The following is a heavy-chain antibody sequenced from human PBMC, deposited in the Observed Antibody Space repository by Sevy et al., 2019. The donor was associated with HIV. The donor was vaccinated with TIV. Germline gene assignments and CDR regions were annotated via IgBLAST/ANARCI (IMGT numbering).Heavy chain of an antibody. D-gene: IGHD6-13*01. Sequence: GGSLRLSCAASGFTFSSYAMSWVRQAPGKGLEWVSAISGSGGSTYYADSVKGRFTISRDNSKNTLYLQMNSLRAEDTAVYYCANPHLPAAGRRGGYYYYMDVWGKGTTVTVSS. CDR3: ANPHLPAAGRRGGYYYYMDV. V-gene: IGHV3-23*01. CDR1: GFTFSSYA. J-gene: IGHJ6*03. CDR2: ISGSGGST.